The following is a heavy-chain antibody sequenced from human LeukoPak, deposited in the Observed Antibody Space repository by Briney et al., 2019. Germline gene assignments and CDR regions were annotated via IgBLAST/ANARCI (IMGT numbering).Heavy chain of an antibody. CDR1: GFTFSSYG. CDR3: ARDQDRAARSFGY. V-gene: IGHV3-33*01. CDR2: IWYDGSNK. Sequence: PGGSLRLSCAASGFTFSSYGMHWVRQAPGKGLEWVAVIWYDGSNKYYADSVKGRFTISRGNSKNTLYLQMNSLRAEDTAVYYCARDQDRAARSFGYWGQGTLVTVSS. J-gene: IGHJ4*02. D-gene: IGHD6-6*01.